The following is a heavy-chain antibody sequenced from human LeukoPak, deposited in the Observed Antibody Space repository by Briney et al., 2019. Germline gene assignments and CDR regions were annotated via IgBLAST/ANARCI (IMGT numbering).Heavy chain of an antibody. CDR2: LYSGGET. Sequence: GGSLRLSCAASGFTVSSNYMSWVRQAPGMGLECVSVLYSGGETYYADSVKGRFTISRDNSQNTLYLQMSSLRAEDAAVYYCAGETFYYGFDVWGQGTTVTVSS. J-gene: IGHJ6*02. CDR1: GFTVSSNY. CDR3: AGETFYYGFDV. V-gene: IGHV3-66*01.